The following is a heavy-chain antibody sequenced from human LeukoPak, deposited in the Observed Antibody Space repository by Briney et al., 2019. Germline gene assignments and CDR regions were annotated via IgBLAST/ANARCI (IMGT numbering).Heavy chain of an antibody. CDR3: AQYYDSSGYPPVDDAFDI. CDR1: GYSISSGYY. D-gene: IGHD3-22*01. Sequence: PSETLSLTCTVSGYSISSGYYWGWIRQPPGKGLEWIGSIYYSGSTYYNPSLKSRVTISVDTSKNQFSLKLSSVTAADTAVYYCAQYYDSSGYPPVDDAFDIWGQGTMVTVSS. V-gene: IGHV4-38-2*02. CDR2: IYYSGST. J-gene: IGHJ3*02.